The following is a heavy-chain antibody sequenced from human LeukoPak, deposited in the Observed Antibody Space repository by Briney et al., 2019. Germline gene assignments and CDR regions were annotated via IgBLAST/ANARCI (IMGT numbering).Heavy chain of an antibody. CDR1: GYSFTNYG. V-gene: IGHV1-18*01. CDR3: ARGHGYASRGWCFDY. D-gene: IGHD2-2*01. CDR2: ISAHIVNT. Sequence: GASVKVSCKASGYSFTNYGIRWVGQAPGHGLEWMGWISAHIVNTNYAQKLQGRVTITTDTSTTPAPIELRALGCNDPAAYYCARGHGYASRGWCFDYWGQGTLVTVSS. J-gene: IGHJ4*02.